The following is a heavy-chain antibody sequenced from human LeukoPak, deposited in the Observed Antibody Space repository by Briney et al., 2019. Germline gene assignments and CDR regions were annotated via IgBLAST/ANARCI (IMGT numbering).Heavy chain of an antibody. Sequence: SETLSLTCTVSGGSISSHYWSWIRQPPGKGLEWIGYIYYSGSTNYNPSLKSRVTISVDTSKNQFSLKLSSVAAADTAVYYCARRGSSGCCSYWGQGTLVTVSS. J-gene: IGHJ4*02. D-gene: IGHD6-19*01. CDR1: GGSISSHY. V-gene: IGHV4-59*11. CDR2: IYYSGST. CDR3: ARRGSSGCCSY.